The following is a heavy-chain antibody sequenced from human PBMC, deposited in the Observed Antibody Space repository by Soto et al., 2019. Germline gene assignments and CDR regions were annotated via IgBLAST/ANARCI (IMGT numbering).Heavy chain of an antibody. Sequence: SETLSLTCAVYGGSFSGYYWSWIRQPPGKGLEWIGEINHSGSTNYNPSLKSRVTISVDTSKNQFSLKRSSVTAADTAVYYCGRGGRPGPFYYYGSAPRPYYGMDVWGQGTTVTVSS. V-gene: IGHV4-34*01. CDR1: GGSFSGYY. CDR3: GRGGRPGPFYYYGSAPRPYYGMDV. D-gene: IGHD3-10*01. CDR2: INHSGST. J-gene: IGHJ6*02.